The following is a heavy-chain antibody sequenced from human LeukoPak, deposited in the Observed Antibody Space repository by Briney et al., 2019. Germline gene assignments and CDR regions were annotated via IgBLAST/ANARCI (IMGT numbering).Heavy chain of an antibody. V-gene: IGHV4-34*01. J-gene: IGHJ6*02. CDR3: ARGPRHYYYGMDV. CDR2: INHSGST. Sequence: SETLSLTCAVYGVSFSGYYWSWLRQPPGKGLEWIGEINHSGSTNYNPSLKSRVTISVDTSKNQFSLKLSSVTAADTAVYYCARGPRHYYYGMDVWGQGTTVTVS. CDR1: GVSFSGYY.